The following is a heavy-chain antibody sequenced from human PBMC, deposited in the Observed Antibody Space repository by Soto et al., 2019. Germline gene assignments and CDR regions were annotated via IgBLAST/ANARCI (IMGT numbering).Heavy chain of an antibody. CDR1: GFSFNSYT. Sequence: EVQLVESGGGLVKPGGSLRLSCAASGFSFNSYTMNWVRQAPGRGLEWVSSISSSSSYIYYGDSLKGRFTISRDNAKNLVYLQMNSLRAEDTAVYYCARGRYCSGGSCPPVPPIYHYGLDVWGQGTTVTVSS. CDR2: ISSSSSYI. J-gene: IGHJ6*02. CDR3: ARGRYCSGGSCPPVPPIYHYGLDV. V-gene: IGHV3-21*01. D-gene: IGHD2-15*01.